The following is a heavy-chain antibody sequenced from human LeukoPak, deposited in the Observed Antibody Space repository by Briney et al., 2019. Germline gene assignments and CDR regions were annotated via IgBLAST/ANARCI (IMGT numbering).Heavy chain of an antibody. D-gene: IGHD3-10*01. J-gene: IGHJ3*02. CDR3: VARVEWGIYGSGRPDTFDI. CDR1: GGSISSSNW. V-gene: IGHV4-4*02. CDR2: IYHSGST. Sequence: PSETLSLTCAVSGGSISSSNWWSWVRPPPGKGLEWIGEIYHSGSTNYNPSLKSRVTISVDKSKNQLSLRLTSVTAADTAVYFCVARVEWGIYGSGRPDTFDIWGQGTMVTVSS.